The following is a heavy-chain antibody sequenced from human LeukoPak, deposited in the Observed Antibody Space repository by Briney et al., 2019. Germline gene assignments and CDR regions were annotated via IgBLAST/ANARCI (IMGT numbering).Heavy chain of an antibody. CDR3: AREIAVAGTTGLDY. D-gene: IGHD6-19*01. V-gene: IGHV3-48*03. J-gene: IGHJ4*02. CDR1: GFTFSSYE. CDR2: ISSSGSTI. Sequence: PGGSLRLSCAASGFTFSSYEMNWVRQAPGKGLEWVSYISSSGSTIYYADSVKGRFTISRDNAKNSLYLQMNSPRAEDTAVYYCAREIAVAGTTGLDYWGQGTLVTVSS.